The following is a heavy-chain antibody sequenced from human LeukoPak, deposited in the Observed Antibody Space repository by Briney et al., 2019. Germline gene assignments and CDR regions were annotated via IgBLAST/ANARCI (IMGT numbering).Heavy chain of an antibody. CDR2: IKKDGSEK. D-gene: IGHD2-15*01. CDR1: GFTFSSYA. J-gene: IGHJ4*02. CDR3: TADTWYSAGH. Sequence: GGSLRLSCAASGFTFSSYAMSWVRQAPGKGLEWVAIIKKDGSEKYYVDSMKGRFTISRDNAKNSLFLQMDSLRAEDTAIYYCTADTWYSAGHWGQGTLVTVSS. V-gene: IGHV3-7*03.